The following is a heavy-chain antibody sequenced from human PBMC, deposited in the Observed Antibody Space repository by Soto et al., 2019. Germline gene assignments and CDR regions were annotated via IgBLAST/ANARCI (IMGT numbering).Heavy chain of an antibody. CDR2: IKSKTDGGTT. CDR3: TTDTIFGVVIDY. V-gene: IGHV3-15*01. D-gene: IGHD3-3*01. J-gene: IGHJ4*02. CDR1: GFTFSNAW. Sequence: PGGSLRLSCAASGFTFSNAWMSWVRQAPGKGLEWVGRIKSKTDGGTTDYAAPVKGRFTISRDDSKNTLYLQMNSLKTEDTAVYYCTTDTIFGVVIDYWGQGTLVTVSS.